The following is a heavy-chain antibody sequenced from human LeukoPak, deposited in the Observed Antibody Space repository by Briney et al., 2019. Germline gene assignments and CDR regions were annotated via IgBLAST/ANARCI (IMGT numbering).Heavy chain of an antibody. V-gene: IGHV4-59*11. CDR3: ARSLEGHYDFWSGYPYYFDY. Sequence: PSETLSLTCTVSNISISGHYWSWIRQSPGKGLEWIGYIYFTGSTNYNPSLKSRVTISVDTSKNQFSLKLSSVTPADTAVYYCARSLEGHYDFWSGYPYYFDYWGQGTLVTVSS. CDR1: NISISGHY. CDR2: IYFTGST. D-gene: IGHD3-3*01. J-gene: IGHJ4*02.